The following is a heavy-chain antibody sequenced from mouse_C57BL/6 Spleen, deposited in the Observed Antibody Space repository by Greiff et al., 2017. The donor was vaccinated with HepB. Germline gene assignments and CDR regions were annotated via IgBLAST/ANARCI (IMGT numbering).Heavy chain of an antibody. CDR2: IWSGGST. J-gene: IGHJ1*03. V-gene: IGHV2-2*01. D-gene: IGHD1-1*01. CDR1: GFSLTSYG. CDR3: ARNSRGYYGSSYNYWYFDV. Sequence: QVQLQQSGPGLVQPSQSLSITCTVSGFSLTSYGVHWVRQSPGKGLEWLGVIWSGGSTEYHAAFISRLSISKDNSKSQVFFKRNSLQADDPAIYYCARNSRGYYGSSYNYWYFDVWGTGTTVTVSS.